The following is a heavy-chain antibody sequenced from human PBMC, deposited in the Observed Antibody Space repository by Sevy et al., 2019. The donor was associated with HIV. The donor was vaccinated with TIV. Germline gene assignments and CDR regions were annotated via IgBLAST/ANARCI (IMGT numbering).Heavy chain of an antibody. Sequence: GGSLRLSCAASGFTFDDYAMHWVRQAPGKGLEWVSLISWDGGSTYYADSVKGRFTFSRDNSKNSLYLQMNSLRAEDTALYYCAKGEYPLTPYHDAFDIWGQGTMVTVSS. CDR3: AKGEYPLTPYHDAFDI. J-gene: IGHJ3*02. CDR2: ISWDGGST. V-gene: IGHV3-43D*03. D-gene: IGHD2-2*01. CDR1: GFTFDDYA.